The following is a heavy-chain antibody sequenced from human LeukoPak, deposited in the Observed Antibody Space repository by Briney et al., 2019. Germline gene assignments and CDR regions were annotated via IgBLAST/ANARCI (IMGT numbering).Heavy chain of an antibody. V-gene: IGHV4-4*07. J-gene: IGHJ3*02. Sequence: SETLSLTCTVSGGSISSYYWSWIRQPAGKGLEWIGRIYTSGSTNYNPSLKSRVTMSVDTSKNQFSLKLSSVTAADTAVYSCATWIAAAGYYAFDIWGQGTMVTVSS. CDR1: GGSISSYY. D-gene: IGHD6-13*01. CDR3: ATWIAAAGYYAFDI. CDR2: IYTSGST.